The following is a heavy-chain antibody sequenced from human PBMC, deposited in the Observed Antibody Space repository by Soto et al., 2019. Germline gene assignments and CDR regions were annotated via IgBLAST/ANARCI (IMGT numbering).Heavy chain of an antibody. CDR2: IFPADSDT. V-gene: IGHV5-51*01. CDR1: GYSFTIYW. CDR3: ARPMDRTGWLFYGQ. J-gene: IGHJ4*02. D-gene: IGHD6-19*01. Sequence: GESLKISCKGSGYSFTIYWIAWVRQMPGKGLEWMGSIFPADSDTRYSPSFQGQVTISVDKSISTAYLQWNSVKASDTAMYYCARPMDRTGWLFYGQWGQGTLVTVSS.